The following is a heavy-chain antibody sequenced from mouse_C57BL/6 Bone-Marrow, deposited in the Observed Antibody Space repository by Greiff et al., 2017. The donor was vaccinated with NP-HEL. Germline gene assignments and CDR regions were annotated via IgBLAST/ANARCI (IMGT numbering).Heavy chain of an antibody. CDR1: GFTFSSYA. J-gene: IGHJ2*01. CDR3: ARDGWDDFDY. V-gene: IGHV5-4*01. Sequence: EVMLVESGGGLVKPGGSLKLSCAASGFTFSSYAMSWVRQTPEKRLEWVATISDGGSYTYYPDNVKGRFTISRDNAKNNLYLQMSHLNSEDTAMYYCARDGWDDFDYWGQGTTLTVSS. D-gene: IGHD4-1*01. CDR2: ISDGGSYT.